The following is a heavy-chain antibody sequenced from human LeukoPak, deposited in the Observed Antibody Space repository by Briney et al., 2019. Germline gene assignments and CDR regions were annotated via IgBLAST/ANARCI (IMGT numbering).Heavy chain of an antibody. CDR3: ARKVSLRGCFDP. Sequence: SETLSLTCAVYGGSLRGYYWRWIRQPPGKGLEWIGEINHSGSTNYNPSLKSRVTLSVDTPKNQFSLKLSSVTDADTAVYYCARKVSLRGCFDPWGKGTTVTISS. CDR2: INHSGST. J-gene: IGHJ6*04. V-gene: IGHV4-34*01. D-gene: IGHD2-15*01. CDR1: GGSLRGYY.